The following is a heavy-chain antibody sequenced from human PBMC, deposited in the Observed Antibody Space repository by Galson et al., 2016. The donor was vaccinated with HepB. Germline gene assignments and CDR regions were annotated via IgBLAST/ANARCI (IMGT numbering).Heavy chain of an antibody. CDR1: GLTFRNYA. D-gene: IGHD2-15*01. Sequence: SLRLSCAVSGLTFRNYALSWVRQAPGKGLEWVSYISSSSSSIYYADSVKGRFTISRDNAKNSLYLQMNSPRDEDTAVYYCATQYCSGGSCYSAAPGYWYFDLWGRGTLVTVSS. V-gene: IGHV3-48*02. CDR2: ISSSSSSI. J-gene: IGHJ2*01. CDR3: ATQYCSGGSCYSAAPGYWYFDL.